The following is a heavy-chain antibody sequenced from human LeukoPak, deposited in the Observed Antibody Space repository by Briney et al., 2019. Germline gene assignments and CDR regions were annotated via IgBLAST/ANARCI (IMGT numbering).Heavy chain of an antibody. J-gene: IGHJ4*02. CDR3: ARDWPYISSSWYMGYDY. CDR2: ISSSNDYL. Sequence: GGSLRLSCAASGFTFSSYWMSWVRQAPGKGLEWVSSISSSNDYLYYADSVKGRFTISRDNAKNSLYLQMSSLRAEDTAVYYCARDWPYISSSWYMGYDYWGQGTLVTVSS. D-gene: IGHD6-13*01. V-gene: IGHV3-21*01. CDR1: GFTFSSYW.